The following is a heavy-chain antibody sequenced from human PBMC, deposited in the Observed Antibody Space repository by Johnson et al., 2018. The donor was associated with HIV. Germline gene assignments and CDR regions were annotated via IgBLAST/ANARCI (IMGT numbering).Heavy chain of an antibody. J-gene: IGHJ3*02. CDR2: ISYDGSNK. CDR1: GFTFSSYG. CDR3: ARAAYVHYDILTGPPLEDAFDI. Sequence: QMQLVESGGGVVQPGRSLRLSCAASGFTFSSYGMHWVRQAPGKGLEWVAVISYDGSNKYYADSVKGRFTISRDNSKNTLYLQMNSLRAEDTAVYYCARAAYVHYDILTGPPLEDAFDIWGQGTMVTVSS. V-gene: IGHV3-30*03. D-gene: IGHD3-9*01.